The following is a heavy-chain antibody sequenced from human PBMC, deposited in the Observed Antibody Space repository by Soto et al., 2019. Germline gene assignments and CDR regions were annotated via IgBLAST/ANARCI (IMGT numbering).Heavy chain of an antibody. CDR3: ARGGGGRSALYYYGMDV. J-gene: IGHJ6*02. CDR2: IWYDGSNK. V-gene: IGHV3-33*01. Sequence: QVQLVESGGGVVQPGRSLRLSCAASGFTFSSYGMHWVRQAPGKGLEWVAVIWYDGSNKYYADSVKGRFTISRDNSKNTLYLKMNSLRAEDTAVYYCARGGGGRSALYYYGMDVWGQGTTVTVSS. D-gene: IGHD6-13*01. CDR1: GFTFSSYG.